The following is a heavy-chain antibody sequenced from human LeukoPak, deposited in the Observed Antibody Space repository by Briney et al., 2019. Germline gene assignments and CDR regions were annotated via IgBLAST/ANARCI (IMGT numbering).Heavy chain of an antibody. V-gene: IGHV3-23*01. J-gene: IGHJ4*02. D-gene: IGHD3-16*01. Sequence: GGSLRLSCAASGFTFRSYAMSWVRQAPGKGLEWVSAISGSGGSTYYADSVKGRFTTSRDNSKNTLYLQMNSLRAEDTAVYYCAKTPRLRYYFDYWGQGTLVTVSS. CDR1: GFTFRSYA. CDR2: ISGSGGST. CDR3: AKTPRLRYYFDY.